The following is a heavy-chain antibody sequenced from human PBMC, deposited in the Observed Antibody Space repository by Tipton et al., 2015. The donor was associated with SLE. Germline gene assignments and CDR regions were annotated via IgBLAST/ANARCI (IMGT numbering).Heavy chain of an antibody. V-gene: IGHV4-31*03. Sequence: TLSLTCTVSGDSISNGDDYWSWIRQPPGKGLEWIGNIYYGGGTYYNPSLESRVTISLDTSKNQFPLKLNSVTAADTAVYYCARSTDQNWFDPWGQGTLVTVSS. CDR3: ARSTDQNWFDP. CDR1: GDSISNGDDY. CDR2: IYYGGGT. J-gene: IGHJ5*02. D-gene: IGHD2-2*01.